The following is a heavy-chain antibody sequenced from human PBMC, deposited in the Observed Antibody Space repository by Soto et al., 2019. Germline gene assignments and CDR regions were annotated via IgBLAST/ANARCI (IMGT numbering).Heavy chain of an antibody. CDR2: IHGTRSII. CDR1: GFTFSSHA. J-gene: IGHJ4*02. CDR3: ARDARNADYDY. Sequence: EVQLVESGGGLVQPGGSLKLSCAVSGFTFSSHAMDWVRQAPGKGLEWVAYIHGTRSIIYYADSVKGRFTISRDNAKNSLYLQMDSLRDEDTALYYCARDARNADYDYWGQGTLVTVSS. V-gene: IGHV3-48*02. D-gene: IGHD3-16*01.